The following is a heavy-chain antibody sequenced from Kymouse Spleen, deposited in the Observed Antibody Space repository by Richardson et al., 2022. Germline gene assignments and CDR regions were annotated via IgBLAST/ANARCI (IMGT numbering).Heavy chain of an antibody. D-gene: IGHD1-7*01. CDR2: IRSKANSYAT. CDR1: GFTFSGSA. Sequence: EVQLVESGGGLVQPGGSLKLSCAASGFTFSGSAMHWVRQASGKGLEWVGRIRSKANSYATAYAASVKGRFTISRDDSKNTAYLQMNSLKTEDTAVYYCTRQELELDFDYWGQGTLVTVSS. CDR3: TRQELELDFDY. J-gene: IGHJ4*02. V-gene: IGHV3-73*02.